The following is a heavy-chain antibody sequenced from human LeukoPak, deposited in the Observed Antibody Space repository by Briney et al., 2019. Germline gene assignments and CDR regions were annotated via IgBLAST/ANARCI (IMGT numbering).Heavy chain of an antibody. D-gene: IGHD3-16*01. Sequence: PGGSLRLSCAASGFTFINHEMNWVRQAPGKGLEWISHISSSGSAIHYADSVKGRFTMSRGNTKNSLYLQMNSLRGDDTAVYYCARMGYDDAWGSPESPIDFWGQGTLVIVSS. CDR2: ISSSGSAI. V-gene: IGHV3-48*03. CDR1: GFTFINHE. J-gene: IGHJ4*02. CDR3: ARMGYDDAWGSPESPIDF.